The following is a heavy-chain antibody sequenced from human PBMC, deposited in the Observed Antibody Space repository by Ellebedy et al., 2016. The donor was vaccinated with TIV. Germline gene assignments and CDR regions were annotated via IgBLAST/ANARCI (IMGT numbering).Heavy chain of an antibody. CDR1: GYRFTSYW. Sequence: GESLNISCKGSGYRFTSYWISWVRQMPGKGLEWMGRIDPSDSYTSYSPSFQGHVTISADKSISTAYLQWSSLKASDTVIYYCARHVGSSWYEDESWFDPWGQGTLVTVSS. D-gene: IGHD6-13*01. J-gene: IGHJ5*02. CDR2: IDPSDSYT. CDR3: ARHVGSSWYEDESWFDP. V-gene: IGHV5-10-1*01.